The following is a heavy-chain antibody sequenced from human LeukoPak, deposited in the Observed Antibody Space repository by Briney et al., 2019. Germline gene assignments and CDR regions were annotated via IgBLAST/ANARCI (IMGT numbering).Heavy chain of an antibody. J-gene: IGHJ4*02. CDR1: GFTFSSYS. D-gene: IGHD3-22*01. CDR3: HRANYYDSGGYYPY. V-gene: IGHV3-21*01. CDR2: ISSISTYI. Sequence: GGSLRLSCAASGFTFSSYSMNWVRQAPGKGLEWVSSISSISTYIYYPDSMKGRFTISRDNAKNSLYLQMNSLRAEDTAVYYCHRANYYDSGGYYPYWGQGTLVTVSS.